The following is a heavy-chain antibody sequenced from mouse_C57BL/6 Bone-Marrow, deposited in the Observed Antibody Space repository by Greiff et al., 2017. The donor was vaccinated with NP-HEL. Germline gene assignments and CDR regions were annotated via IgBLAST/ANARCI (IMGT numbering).Heavy chain of an antibody. CDR3: ARDDDGGGYAMDY. CDR1: GFSLTSYA. J-gene: IGHJ4*01. V-gene: IGHV2-9-1*01. D-gene: IGHD2-4*01. Sequence: QVQLKESGPGLVAPSQSLSISCTASGFSLTSYAISWVRQPPGKGLEWLGVIWTGGGTNYKSYLKSILSISKDNSKSKVYIKMNSLQTDDTARYYCARDDDGGGYAMDYWGQGTSVTVSS. CDR2: IWTGGGT.